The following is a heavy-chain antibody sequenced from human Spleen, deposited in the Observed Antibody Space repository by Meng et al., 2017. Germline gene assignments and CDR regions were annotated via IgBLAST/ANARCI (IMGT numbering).Heavy chain of an antibody. D-gene: IGHD3-16*01. V-gene: IGHV3-74*03. CDR1: GFTFSNYW. J-gene: IGHJ4*02. Sequence: GESLKISCAVSGFTFSNYWMHWVRQAPGKGLVWVSRINRDGSRTTYADSVRGRVTISRDNAQNTLYLQMNSLRAEDTAVYYCARDPLQWGTNFDFWGQGTLVTVSS. CDR3: ARDPLQWGTNFDF. CDR2: INRDGSRT.